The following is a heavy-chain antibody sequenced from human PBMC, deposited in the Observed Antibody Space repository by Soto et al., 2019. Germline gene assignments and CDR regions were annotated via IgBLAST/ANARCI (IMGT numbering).Heavy chain of an antibody. V-gene: IGHV3-23*01. J-gene: IGHJ6*02. CDR2: ISGSGGST. CDR1: GFTFSSYA. CDR3: AKALPPPNDFWSGWTGVGYYYYYYSMDV. D-gene: IGHD3-3*01. Sequence: GGSLRLSCAASGFTFSSYAMSWVRQAPGKVLEWVSAISGSGGSTYYADSVKGRFTISRDNSKNTLYLQMNSLRAKDTAVYYCAKALPPPNDFWSGWTGVGYYYYYYSMDVWGQGTTVTVSS.